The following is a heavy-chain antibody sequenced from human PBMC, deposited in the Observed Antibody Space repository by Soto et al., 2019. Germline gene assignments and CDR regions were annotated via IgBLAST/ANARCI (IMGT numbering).Heavy chain of an antibody. Sequence: QVQLVQSGAEVKKPGASVKVSCKASGYTFTSYDINWVRQATGQGLEWMGWMNPNSGNTGYAQKFXXRXTXXRNTSISTAYMELSSLRSEDTAVYYCARFELGIDYWGQGTLVTVSS. CDR2: MNPNSGNT. V-gene: IGHV1-8*01. CDR3: ARFELGIDY. J-gene: IGHJ4*02. D-gene: IGHD6-6*01. CDR1: GYTFTSYD.